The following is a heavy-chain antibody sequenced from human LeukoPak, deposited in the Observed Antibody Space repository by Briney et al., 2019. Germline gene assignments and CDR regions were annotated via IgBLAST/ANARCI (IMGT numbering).Heavy chain of an antibody. CDR1: GFTFSSYA. Sequence: GGSLRLSCAASGFTFSSYAMSWVRQPPGKGLEWLSAISGDGGGTYYADSVKGRFTISRDNSKNTLYLQMNSLRAEDTAVYYCAKTGYSSGWYVDYWGQGTLVTVSS. D-gene: IGHD6-19*01. CDR2: ISGDGGGT. CDR3: AKTGYSSGWYVDY. J-gene: IGHJ4*02. V-gene: IGHV3-23*01.